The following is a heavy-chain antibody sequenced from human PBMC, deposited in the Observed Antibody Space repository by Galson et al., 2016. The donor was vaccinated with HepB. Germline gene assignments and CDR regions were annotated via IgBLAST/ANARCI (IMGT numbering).Heavy chain of an antibody. CDR3: VRDSSGYYLNGY. CDR1: GGSISSYY. V-gene: IGHV4-34*01. CDR2: INHSGST. D-gene: IGHD3-22*01. Sequence: SETLSLTCTVSGGSISSYYWSWIRQPPGKGLEWIGEINHSGSTNYNPYLKSRVTISVDTSKNQFSLNLTSVTAADTAVYYCVRDSSGYYLNGYWGQGIRVTVSS. J-gene: IGHJ4*02.